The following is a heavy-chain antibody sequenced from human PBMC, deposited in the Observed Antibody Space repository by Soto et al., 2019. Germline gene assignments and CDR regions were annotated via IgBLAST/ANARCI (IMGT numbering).Heavy chain of an antibody. V-gene: IGHV4-30-4*01. CDR3: GALLAGG. CDR2: IYYNETA. Sequence: QVQLQEPGPRLVSPSETLSLTCTVSGASVTSGDFYWSWIRQPPGKGLEWIGYIYYNETAYYTPSLESRTAISVDTSKNHFNLTLTSVTAADTAIYYCGALLAGGWGQGSLVTVSS. J-gene: IGHJ4*02. CDR1: GASVTSGDFY. D-gene: IGHD3-10*01.